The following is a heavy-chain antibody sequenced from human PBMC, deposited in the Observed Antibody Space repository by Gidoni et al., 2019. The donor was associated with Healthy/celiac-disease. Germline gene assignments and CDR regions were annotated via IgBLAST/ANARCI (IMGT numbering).Heavy chain of an antibody. Sequence: QVQLQQWGAGLLKPSETLSLTCAVYGGSFSGYYWSWIRQPPGKGLAWIGEINHSGSTNYNPSLKSRVTISVDTSKNQFSLKLSSVTAADTAVYYCARGGRGSSWYRMNWFDPWGQGTLVTVSS. D-gene: IGHD6-13*01. CDR3: ARGGRGSSWYRMNWFDP. CDR1: GGSFSGYY. J-gene: IGHJ5*02. CDR2: INHSGST. V-gene: IGHV4-34*01.